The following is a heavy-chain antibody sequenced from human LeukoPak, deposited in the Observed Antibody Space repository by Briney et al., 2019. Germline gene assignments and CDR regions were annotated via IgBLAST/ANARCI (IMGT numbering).Heavy chain of an antibody. V-gene: IGHV3-74*01. D-gene: IGHD2-2*01. J-gene: IGHJ4*02. Sequence: GGSLRLSCAASGFTFSSYWMHWVRQAPGKGLVWVSRINSDGSSTSYADSVKGRFTISRDNAKNTLYLQMNSLRDEDTAVYYCARVGYCSSTGCFPFDYWGQGTLVTVSS. CDR3: ARVGYCSSTGCFPFDY. CDR1: GFTFSSYW. CDR2: INSDGSST.